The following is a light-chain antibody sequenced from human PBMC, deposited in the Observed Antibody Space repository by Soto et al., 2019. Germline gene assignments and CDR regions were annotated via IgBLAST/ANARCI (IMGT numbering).Light chain of an antibody. J-gene: IGKJ1*01. Sequence: EIVLTQSPGTLSMSPGDRVILSCRASQSVSTNLAWYQQSPGQAPRLLIYGASTRATGIPARFSGSGSGKFFTLTITSLQSEDFVVYYCQQYHTWTWTFGLGTKV. CDR3: QQYHTWTWT. CDR2: GAS. V-gene: IGKV3-15*01. CDR1: QSVSTN.